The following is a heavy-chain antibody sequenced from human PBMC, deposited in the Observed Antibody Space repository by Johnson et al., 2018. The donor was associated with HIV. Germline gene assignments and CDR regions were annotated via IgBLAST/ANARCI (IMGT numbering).Heavy chain of an antibody. J-gene: IGHJ3*02. CDR2: INQDGSES. CDR3: ARVRGGTGHGAFDI. Sequence: EKLVESGGGLVQPGGSLRLSCVPSGFTLSHYWMSWVRQSPGKGLEWVANINQDGSESYYVDSVKGRFTISRDNAKKSLYLQMNSLRTEDTAVYYCARVRGGTGHGAFDIWGQGTMVTVSS. V-gene: IGHV3-7*02. CDR1: GFTLSHYW.